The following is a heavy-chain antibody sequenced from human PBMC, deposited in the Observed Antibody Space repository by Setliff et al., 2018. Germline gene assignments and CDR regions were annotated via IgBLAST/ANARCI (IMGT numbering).Heavy chain of an antibody. CDR2: IRYGGSKK. D-gene: IGHD3-22*01. J-gene: IGHJ4*01. V-gene: IGHV3-30*02. Sequence: PGGSLRLSCAASGFAFSTYGIHWVRHTPGKGLEWVAYIRYGGSKKDYADYLRGRFTISRDDSKNTVSLQMSSLRAEDTAVYYCAKEIQPRRGPVYDSSGLAFDYWGQGTLGTVSS. CDR1: GFAFSTYG. CDR3: AKEIQPRRGPVYDSSGLAFDY.